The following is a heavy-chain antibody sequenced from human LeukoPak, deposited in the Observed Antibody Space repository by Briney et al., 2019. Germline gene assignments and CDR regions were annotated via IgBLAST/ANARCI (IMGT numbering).Heavy chain of an antibody. J-gene: IGHJ4*02. Sequence: PSETLSLTCAVYGGSFSGYYWSWIRQPPGKGLEWIGEINHSGSTNHNPSLKSRVTISVDTSKNQFSLKLSSVTAADTAVYYCARTLYSFCVDYWGQGTLVTVSS. CDR1: GGSFSGYY. CDR3: ARTLYSFCVDY. V-gene: IGHV4-34*01. D-gene: IGHD5-18*01. CDR2: INHSGST.